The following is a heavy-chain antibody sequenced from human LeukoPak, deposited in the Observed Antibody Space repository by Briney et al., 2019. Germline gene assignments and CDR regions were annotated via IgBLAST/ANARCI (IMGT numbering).Heavy chain of an antibody. Sequence: GGSLRLSCVASGFTFNNYTMRWVRQAPGKGLEWVSYISSSSSTIYYADSVKGRFTISRDNAKNSLYLQMNSLRAEDTAVYYCVRGLGEYWGQGTLDTVSS. D-gene: IGHD3-16*01. J-gene: IGHJ4*02. CDR2: ISSSSSTI. CDR3: VRGLGEY. V-gene: IGHV3-48*01. CDR1: GFTFNNYT.